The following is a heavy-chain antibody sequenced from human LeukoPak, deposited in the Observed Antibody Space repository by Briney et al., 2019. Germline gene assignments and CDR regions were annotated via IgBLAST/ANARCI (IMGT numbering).Heavy chain of an antibody. CDR3: ARGTGYSSSWPPH. CDR1: GDSISTYY. CDR2: IYYRVTS. J-gene: IGHJ4*02. V-gene: IGHV4-59*01. Sequence: SETLSLTCTVSGDSISTYYWSWIRQPPGKGLEWIGYIYYRVTSDYNPSLKSRVTMSVDMSTRQISLKLSSVTAADTAVYYCARGTGYSSSWPPHWGQGTLVTVSS. D-gene: IGHD6-13*01.